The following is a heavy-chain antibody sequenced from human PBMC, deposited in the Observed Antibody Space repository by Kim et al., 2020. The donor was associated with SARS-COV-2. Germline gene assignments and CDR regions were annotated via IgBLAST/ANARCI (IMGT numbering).Heavy chain of an antibody. CDR3: ARNPLIVPAAIWGGGYYGMDV. CDR1: GGSISSSSYY. J-gene: IGHJ6*02. D-gene: IGHD2-2*01. CDR2: IYYSGST. V-gene: IGHV4-39*07. Sequence: SETLSLTCTVSGGSISSSSYYWGWIRQPPGKGLEWIGSIYYSGSTYYNPSLKSRVTISVDTSKNQFSLKLSSVTAADTAVYYCARNPLIVPAAIWGGGYYGMDVWGHGSKVNVSS.